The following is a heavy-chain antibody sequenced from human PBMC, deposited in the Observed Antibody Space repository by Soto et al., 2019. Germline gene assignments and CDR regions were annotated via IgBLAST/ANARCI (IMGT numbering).Heavy chain of an antibody. CDR2: IYYSGST. CDR3: ARQLPWYGAYYYYGMDV. V-gene: IGHV4-39*01. J-gene: IGHJ6*02. Sequence: SETLSLTCTVSGGSISSGGYYWSWIRQHPGKGLEWIGYIYYSGSTYYNPSLKSRVTISVDTSKNQFSLKLSSVTAADTAVYYCARQLPWYGAYYYYGMDVWGQGTTVPGSS. D-gene: IGHD6-13*01. CDR1: GGSISSGGYY.